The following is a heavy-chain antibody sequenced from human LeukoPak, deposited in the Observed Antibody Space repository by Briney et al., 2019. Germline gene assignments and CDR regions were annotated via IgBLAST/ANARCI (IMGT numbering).Heavy chain of an antibody. J-gene: IGHJ4*02. V-gene: IGHV2-5*02. CDR2: LYLDEDK. Sequence: SGPTLVRLTQTLTLTYALSHSPRPTTGVAVGWIRQPPGKALEWLTLLYLDEDKFYSPSLKNRLLSIKETSRNQVVRIMPIIDPVETATYFCAYTVDKGTFDIWGQGSLVTVPS. CDR1: HSPRPTTGVA. D-gene: IGHD5-12*01. CDR3: AYTVDKGTFDI.